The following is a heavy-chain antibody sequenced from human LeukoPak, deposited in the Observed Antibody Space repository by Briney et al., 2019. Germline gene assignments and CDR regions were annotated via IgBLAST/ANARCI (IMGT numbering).Heavy chain of an antibody. V-gene: IGHV3-30*19. D-gene: IGHD3-22*01. CDR1: GFTFSSYG. J-gene: IGHJ4*02. Sequence: GGSLRLSCAASGFTFSSYGMHWVRQAPGKGLEWVAVIWYVGSNKYYADSVKGRFTISRDNSKNTLYLQMNSLRAEDTAVYYCARFYDSSGYYYEPGHYFDYWGQGTLVTVSS. CDR3: ARFYDSSGYYYEPGHYFDY. CDR2: IWYVGSNK.